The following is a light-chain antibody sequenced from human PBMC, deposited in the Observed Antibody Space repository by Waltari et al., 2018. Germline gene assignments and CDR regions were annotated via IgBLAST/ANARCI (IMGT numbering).Light chain of an antibody. CDR1: KLGDKY. V-gene: IGLV3-1*01. J-gene: IGLJ2*01. CDR3: QAWDNNRVV. CDR2: EDR. Sequence: SYELTQPPSVSVSPGQTARITCSGDKLGDKYVCWYQQKPGQSPVLVIYEDRKRPSGIPERFSGSNSGNTATLTISGTQAMGEADYYCQAWDNNRVVLGGGTKLTV.